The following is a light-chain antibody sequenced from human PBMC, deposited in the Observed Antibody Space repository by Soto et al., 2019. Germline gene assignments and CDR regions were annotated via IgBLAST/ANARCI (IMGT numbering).Light chain of an antibody. CDR1: QTGLTN. Sequence: EIVMTQSPATLSVSPGERATLSCRTSQTGLTNLAWYQQKPGQAPRLLVYGASTRATDFPASFSGSGSGTGFTVTISCLQPEDLAFYYCQQYNNWPITFGQGKRLEIK. V-gene: IGKV3D-15*01. CDR3: QQYNNWPIT. CDR2: GAS. J-gene: IGKJ5*01.